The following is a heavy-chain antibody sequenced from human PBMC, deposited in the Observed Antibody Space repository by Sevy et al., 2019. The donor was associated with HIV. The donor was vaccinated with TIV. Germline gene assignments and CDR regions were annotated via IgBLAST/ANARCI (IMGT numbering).Heavy chain of an antibody. D-gene: IGHD3-3*01. Sequence: GGSLRLSCAASGFNFYTPWMTWVRQAPGKGLEWVATIKEDGSEEYYVDSVKGRFTISRDNAKSSLYLQMNSLRAEDTAVYYCATWRGLESWGQGTLVTVSS. J-gene: IGHJ4*02. V-gene: IGHV3-7*01. CDR1: GFNFYTPW. CDR2: IKEDGSEE. CDR3: ATWRGLES.